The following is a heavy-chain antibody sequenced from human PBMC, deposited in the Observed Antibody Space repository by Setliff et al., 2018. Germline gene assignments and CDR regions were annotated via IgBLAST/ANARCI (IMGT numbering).Heavy chain of an antibody. J-gene: IGHJ3*02. Sequence: SETLSLTCIVSGVSVSRHYWSWIRQPPGKTLEWIGYIYTGGSTTYNPSLKSRVTLSLDTSKNHLSLNLTSVTAADTAVYYCARRGYYYGWGDSNAFDIWGQGTMVTVSS. CDR2: IYTGGST. CDR1: GVSVSRHY. CDR3: ARRGYYYGWGDSNAFDI. V-gene: IGHV4-4*08. D-gene: IGHD3-10*01.